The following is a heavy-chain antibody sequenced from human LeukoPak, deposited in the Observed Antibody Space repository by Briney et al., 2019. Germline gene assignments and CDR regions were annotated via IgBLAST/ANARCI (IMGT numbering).Heavy chain of an antibody. Sequence: GGSLRLSCAGSGFIFTNTWMNWVRQAPGKGLEWVGRIKSETDDGTTDYAAPLKGRFTISRDDSKNTLYLQMNSLRTEDTAIYYCALRYCSSTSCHRGTFDIWGQGTMVTVSS. CDR1: GFIFTNTW. D-gene: IGHD2-2*01. V-gene: IGHV3-15*01. CDR3: ALRYCSSTSCHRGTFDI. J-gene: IGHJ3*02. CDR2: IKSETDDGTT.